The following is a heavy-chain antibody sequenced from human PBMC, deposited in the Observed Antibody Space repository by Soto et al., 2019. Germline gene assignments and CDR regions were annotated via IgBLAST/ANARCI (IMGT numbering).Heavy chain of an antibody. CDR1: GFTFSSYS. CDR3: ARGLASIFGVERPNYYYMDV. V-gene: IGHV3-21*01. J-gene: IGHJ6*03. Sequence: EVQLVESGGGLVKPGGSLRLSCAASGFTFSSYSMNWVRQAPGKGLEWVSSISSSSSYIYYADSVKGRFTISRDNAKNSLYLQMNSLRAEDTAVYYCARGLASIFGVERPNYYYMDVWGKGTTVTVSS. D-gene: IGHD3-3*01. CDR2: ISSSSSYI.